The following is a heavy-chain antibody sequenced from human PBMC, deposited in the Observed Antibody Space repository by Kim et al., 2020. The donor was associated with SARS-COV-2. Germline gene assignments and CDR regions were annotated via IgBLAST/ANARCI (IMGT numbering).Heavy chain of an antibody. J-gene: IGHJ4*02. V-gene: IGHV3-23*01. CDR3: AKDLRYSSSWYPNYFDY. D-gene: IGHD6-13*01. Sequence: VTGRFTISGDNSKNTLYLQMNSLRAEDTAVYYCAKDLRYSSSWYPNYFDYWGQGTLVTVSS.